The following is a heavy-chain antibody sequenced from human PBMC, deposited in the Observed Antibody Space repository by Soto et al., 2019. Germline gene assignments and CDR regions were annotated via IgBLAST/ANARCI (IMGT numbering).Heavy chain of an antibody. Sequence: SETLSLTCTVSGGSISSGGYYWSWIRQHPGKGLEWIGCVYYSGSTYYNPSLKSRLTVSLDTSKTQFSLKLSSVTAADTAVYYFASGLGSGSYYKVFDIWGQGTMVTVSS. V-gene: IGHV4-31*03. CDR2: VYYSGST. CDR1: GGSISSGGYY. CDR3: ASGLGSGSYYKVFDI. D-gene: IGHD1-26*01. J-gene: IGHJ3*02.